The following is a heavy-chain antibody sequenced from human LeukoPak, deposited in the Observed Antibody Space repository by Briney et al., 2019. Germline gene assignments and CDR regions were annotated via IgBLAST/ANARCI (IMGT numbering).Heavy chain of an antibody. CDR2: ISGSGGST. CDR3: ARESGNGYSSGWYPYYYYGMDV. Sequence: GGSLRLSCAASGFTFSSYAMSWVRQAPGKGLEWVSAISGSGGSTYYADSVKGRFTISRDNSKNTLYLQMNSLRAEDTAVYYCARESGNGYSSGWYPYYYYGMDVWGQGTMVTVSS. V-gene: IGHV3-23*01. D-gene: IGHD6-19*01. J-gene: IGHJ6*02. CDR1: GFTFSSYA.